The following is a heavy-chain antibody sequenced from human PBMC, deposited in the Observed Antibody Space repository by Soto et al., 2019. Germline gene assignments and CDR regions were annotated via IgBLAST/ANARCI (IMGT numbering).Heavy chain of an antibody. CDR1: GFTFRSFG. CDR3: AKDVGQQLVLNYGMDV. D-gene: IGHD6-13*01. V-gene: IGHV3-30*18. J-gene: IGHJ6*02. Sequence: QVQLVESGGGVIQPGTSLSLSCGSSGFTFRSFGMYWVRQAPGKGLEWVAVVSYDGIHKYYADSVKGRFTVSRDNAKNMLYLQMNSLRGEDTAVYYCAKDVGQQLVLNYGMDVWGQGTTVTVSS. CDR2: VSYDGIHK.